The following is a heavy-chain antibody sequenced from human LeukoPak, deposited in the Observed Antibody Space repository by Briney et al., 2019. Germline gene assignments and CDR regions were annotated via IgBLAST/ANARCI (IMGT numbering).Heavy chain of an antibody. CDR3: ARGHMLTGYYNFAWFDP. D-gene: IGHD3-9*01. CDR1: GFTFSSYD. Sequence: PGGSLRLSCAASGFTFSSYDMHWVRQPTGKGLEWVSAIGTAGDTYYSHSVKGRFTISGENAKNSLYLHMNSLSAGDTAVYFCARGHMLTGYYNFAWFDPWGQGTLVTVSS. CDR2: IGTAGDT. V-gene: IGHV3-13*01. J-gene: IGHJ5*02.